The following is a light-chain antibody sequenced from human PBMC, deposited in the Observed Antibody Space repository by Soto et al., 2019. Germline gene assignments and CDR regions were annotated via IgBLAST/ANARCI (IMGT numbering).Light chain of an antibody. CDR1: QGIDSS. Sequence: IMLSLSLSSLSAYVGDRVTITCRASQGIDSSFAWYQQKPGKAPKLLIYAASSLQSGVPSRFSGSGSGTDFTLTISSLQPEDFATYYCQQLHDYPITFGQGTLLEIK. J-gene: IGKJ5*01. CDR3: QQLHDYPIT. V-gene: IGKV1-9*01. CDR2: AAS.